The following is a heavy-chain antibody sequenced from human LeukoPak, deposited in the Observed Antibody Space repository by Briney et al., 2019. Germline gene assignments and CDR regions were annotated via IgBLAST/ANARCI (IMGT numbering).Heavy chain of an antibody. J-gene: IGHJ5*02. CDR2: ISSSSSYI. Sequence: GGSLRLSCAASGFTFSSYSMNWVRQAPGKGLERVSSISSSSSYIYYADSVKGRFTISRDNAKNTLYLQMNSLRAEDTAVYYCARRVVPAARIAGRWFDPWGQGTLVTVSS. CDR3: ARRVVPAARIAGRWFDP. CDR1: GFTFSSYS. V-gene: IGHV3-21*01. D-gene: IGHD2-2*01.